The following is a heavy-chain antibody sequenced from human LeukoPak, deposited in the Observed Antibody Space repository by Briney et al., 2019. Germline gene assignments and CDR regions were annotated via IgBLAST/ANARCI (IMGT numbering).Heavy chain of an antibody. Sequence: SETLSLTCAVYGVSFSGYYWSWIRQPPGKGLEWIGEINHSGSTNYNPSLKSRVTISVDTSKNQFSLKLSSVTAADTAVYYCARGRGYDILTGDTHFDYWGQGTLVTVSS. D-gene: IGHD3-9*01. V-gene: IGHV4-34*01. CDR1: GVSFSGYY. CDR2: INHSGST. CDR3: ARGRGYDILTGDTHFDY. J-gene: IGHJ4*02.